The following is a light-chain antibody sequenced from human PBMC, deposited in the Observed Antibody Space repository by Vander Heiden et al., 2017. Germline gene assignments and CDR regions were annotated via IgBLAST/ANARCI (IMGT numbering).Light chain of an antibody. V-gene: IGKV3-15*01. CDR1: QSVSSD. J-gene: IGKJ5*01. Sequence: EVVMTQSPATLSVSPGERATLSCRASQSVSSDLAWYQQKPGQAPRLLIYGASTRASGIPARFSGSGYGTEFTLTISSLQSEDFAIYYCQQYDNRPPITFGQGTRLDIK. CDR2: GAS. CDR3: QQYDNRPPIT.